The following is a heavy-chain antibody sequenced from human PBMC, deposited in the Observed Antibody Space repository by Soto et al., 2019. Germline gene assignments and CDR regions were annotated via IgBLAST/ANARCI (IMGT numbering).Heavy chain of an antibody. CDR2: IWYDGSNK. D-gene: IGHD6-19*01. Sequence: PGGSLRLSCAASGFTFSSYGMHWVRQAPGKGLEWVAVIWYDGSNKYYADSVKGRFTISRDNSKNTLYLQMNSLRAEDTAVYYCAREGYSRGWYVSSNWFDPWGQGTLVTVSS. J-gene: IGHJ5*02. V-gene: IGHV3-33*01. CDR3: AREGYSRGWYVSSNWFDP. CDR1: GFTFSSYG.